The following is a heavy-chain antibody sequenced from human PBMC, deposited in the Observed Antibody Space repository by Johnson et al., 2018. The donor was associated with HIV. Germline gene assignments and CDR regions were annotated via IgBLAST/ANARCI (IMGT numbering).Heavy chain of an antibody. CDR2: ISYDGSNK. V-gene: IGHV3-30*03. CDR1: GFTFGSYG. Sequence: QVQLVESGGGVVQPGRSLRLSCAASGFTFGSYGIHWVRQAPGKGLEWVAVISYDGSNKYYADSVKGRFTISRDNSKNTLYLQMNSLRVEDTAVYYVRVVGDAFDIWGQGTMVTVSS. CDR3: RVVGDAFDI. D-gene: IGHD2-15*01. J-gene: IGHJ3*02.